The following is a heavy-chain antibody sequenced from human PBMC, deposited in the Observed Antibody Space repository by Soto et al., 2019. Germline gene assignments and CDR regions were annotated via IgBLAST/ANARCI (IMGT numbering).Heavy chain of an antibody. CDR3: TRHAVITSGGVIVSHWFDP. CDR2: IDPLDSQT. V-gene: IGHV5-10-1*01. CDR1: GYRFASYW. D-gene: IGHD3-16*02. Sequence: PGVSLKISCEGSGYRFASYWITWVRQVPGKGLEWMGRIDPLDSQTNYSASFEGHVTFSADKSINTAFLQWSSLRASDTATYFCTRHAVITSGGVIVSHWFDPWGQGTPVTSPQ. J-gene: IGHJ5*02.